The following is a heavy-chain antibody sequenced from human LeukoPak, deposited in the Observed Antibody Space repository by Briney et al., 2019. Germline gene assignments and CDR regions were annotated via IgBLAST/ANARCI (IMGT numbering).Heavy chain of an antibody. Sequence: PGGSLRLSCAGSGFDFSTYSMGWVRQAPGKGLEWVSSVGSDNKPHYSESVKGRFAISRDNSKSVLFLQLNSLRAEDTALYYCARDLLYYGAMDVWGQGTTVTVPS. CDR2: VGSDNKP. V-gene: IGHV3-23*01. J-gene: IGHJ6*02. CDR1: GFDFSTYS. D-gene: IGHD3-10*01. CDR3: ARDLLYYGAMDV.